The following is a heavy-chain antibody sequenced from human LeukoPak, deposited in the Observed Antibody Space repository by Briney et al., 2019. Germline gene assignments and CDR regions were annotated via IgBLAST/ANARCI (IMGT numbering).Heavy chain of an antibody. CDR2: IQNSGSA. CDR3: ASLAVPFGWYGGSYYWYMDV. D-gene: IGHD6-19*01. J-gene: IGHJ6*03. CDR1: GGSIRDFY. V-gene: IGHV4-59*01. Sequence: SETLSLTCTVSGGSIRDFYWSWIRQSPQRRLEFIGYIQNSGSAEYNPSLKSRVTMSVDTSKSQFSLKLKSVTAADTAVYYCASLAVPFGWYGGSYYWYMDVWGKGTTVTVSS.